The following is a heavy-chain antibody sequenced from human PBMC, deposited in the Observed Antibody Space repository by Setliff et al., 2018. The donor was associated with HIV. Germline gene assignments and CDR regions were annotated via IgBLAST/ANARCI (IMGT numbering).Heavy chain of an antibody. V-gene: IGHV4-34*01. Sequence: ETLSLTCAVYGTSLNTYYWTWIRYTPGRGLQWIGQIDHSGSTNYNPSLKSRVTLSVDASKNQFSLKVKSVTAADTATYYCAKKGRYYYGSGVTTDYFDDWGQGTPVTVPQ. D-gene: IGHD3-10*01. CDR1: GTSLNTYY. CDR2: IDHSGST. J-gene: IGHJ4*02. CDR3: AKKGRYYYGSGVTTDYFDD.